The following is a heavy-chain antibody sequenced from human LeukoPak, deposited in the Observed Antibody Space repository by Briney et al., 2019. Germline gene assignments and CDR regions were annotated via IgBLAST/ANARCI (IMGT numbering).Heavy chain of an antibody. V-gene: IGHV3-23*01. Sequence: GGSLRLSCAASGFTFSNYAMSWVRQAPGKGLEWVAGISGSGGSTDYADSVKGRFTSSRDNSKNTLYLQIHSLRAGDTAVYYCAKDVYSSTWYYFDYWGQGTLVTVSS. CDR1: GFTFSNYA. J-gene: IGHJ4*02. CDR2: ISGSGGST. D-gene: IGHD6-13*01. CDR3: AKDVYSSTWYYFDY.